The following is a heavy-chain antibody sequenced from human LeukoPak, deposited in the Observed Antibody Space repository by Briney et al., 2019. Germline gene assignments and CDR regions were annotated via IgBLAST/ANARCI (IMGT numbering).Heavy chain of an antibody. CDR1: GGTFTSYT. CDR2: IIPMFGTT. J-gene: IGHJ4*02. Sequence: ASVKVSCTASGGTFTSYTINWVRQAPGQGLEWMGEIIPMFGTTSYAQNFQGRVTITTDESTRTVDMELSSLRSEDTAVYYCARGPNSYDTSGYSPYYFDYWGQGTLVTVSS. CDR3: ARGPNSYDTSGYSPYYFDY. V-gene: IGHV1-69*05. D-gene: IGHD3-22*01.